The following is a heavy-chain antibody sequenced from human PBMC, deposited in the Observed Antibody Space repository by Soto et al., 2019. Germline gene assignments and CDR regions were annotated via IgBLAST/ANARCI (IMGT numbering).Heavy chain of an antibody. CDR3: ARVRAVAGKGNYFDY. CDR1: GYTFTSYG. CDR2: ISAYNGNT. J-gene: IGHJ4*02. D-gene: IGHD6-19*01. V-gene: IGHV1-18*04. Sequence: GASVKVSCKASGYTFTSYGISWVRQAPGQGLEWMGWISAYNGNTNYAQKLQGRVTMTTDTSTSTAYMELRSLRSDDTAVYYCARVRAVAGKGNYFDYWGQGTLVTVS.